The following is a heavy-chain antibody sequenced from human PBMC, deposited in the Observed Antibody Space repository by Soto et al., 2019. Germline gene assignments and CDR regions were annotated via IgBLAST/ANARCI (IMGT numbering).Heavy chain of an antibody. Sequence: QVQLVQSGAEVKKPGSSVKVSCKASGGTFSSYAITWVRQAPGQGLEWMGGIIPIFGTANYAQKFQGRVTIPAEESTSTAYMELSRLRSEDTAVYYCARDRGPSSGYYPSWFDPWGQGTLVTVSS. CDR2: IIPIFGTA. J-gene: IGHJ5*02. V-gene: IGHV1-69*12. D-gene: IGHD3-22*01. CDR3: ARDRGPSSGYYPSWFDP. CDR1: GGTFSSYA.